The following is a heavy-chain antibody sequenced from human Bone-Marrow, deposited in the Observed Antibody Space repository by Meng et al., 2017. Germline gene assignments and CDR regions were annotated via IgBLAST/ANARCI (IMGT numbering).Heavy chain of an antibody. J-gene: IGHJ4*02. Sequence: GSLRLSCAASGFTFSSYEMNWVRQAPGKGLEWVSAISGSGGSTYYADSVKGRFTISRDNSKNTLYLQMNSLRAEDTAVYYCAKDEQRSGSYADYWGQGTLVTVSS. CDR1: GFTFSSYE. V-gene: IGHV3-23*01. CDR3: AKDEQRSGSYADY. CDR2: ISGSGGST. D-gene: IGHD1-26*01.